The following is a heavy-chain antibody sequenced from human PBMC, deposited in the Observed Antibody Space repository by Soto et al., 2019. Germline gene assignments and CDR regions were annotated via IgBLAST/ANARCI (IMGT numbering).Heavy chain of an antibody. V-gene: IGHV4-4*02. D-gene: IGHD2-21*01. CDR3: ARASSFRGDFDF. CDR1: CGSIRSSSW. CDR2: FYHAGSP. J-gene: IGHJ3*01. Sequence: WETLSLTCAVSCGSIRSSSWWTWLRQSPGKGLEWIGEFYHAGSPHYNPSFQSRVTISADTSKNLFSLRLTSVTAADTAIYYCARASSFRGDFDFWGQGTAVTVSS.